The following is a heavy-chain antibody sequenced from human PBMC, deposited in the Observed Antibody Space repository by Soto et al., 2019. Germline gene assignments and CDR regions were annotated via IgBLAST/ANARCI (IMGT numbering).Heavy chain of an antibody. CDR2: ISGSGGST. J-gene: IGHJ5*02. CDR1: GFTFSSYA. V-gene: IGHV3-23*01. D-gene: IGHD3-9*01. Sequence: PGGSLRLSCAASGFTFSSYAMSWVRQAPGKGLEWVSAISGSGGSTYYADSVKGRFTISRDNSKNTLYLQMNSLRAEDTAVYYCAKDLRNFDWLHPIPWGWFDPWGQGTLVTAPQ. CDR3: AKDLRNFDWLHPIPWGWFDP.